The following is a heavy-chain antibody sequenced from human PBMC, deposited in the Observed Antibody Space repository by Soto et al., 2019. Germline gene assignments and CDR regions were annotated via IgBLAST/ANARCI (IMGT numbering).Heavy chain of an antibody. V-gene: IGHV4-31*03. CDR3: ARDRGGSGGSCLGEVGMDV. D-gene: IGHD2-15*01. J-gene: IGHJ6*02. CDR1: GGSISSGGYY. CDR2: IYYSGST. Sequence: SETLSLTCTVSGGSISSGGYYWSWIRQHPGKGLEWIGYIYYSGSTYYNPSLKSRVTISVGTSKNQFSLKLSSVTAADTAVYYCARDRGGSGGSCLGEVGMDVWGQGTTVTVSS.